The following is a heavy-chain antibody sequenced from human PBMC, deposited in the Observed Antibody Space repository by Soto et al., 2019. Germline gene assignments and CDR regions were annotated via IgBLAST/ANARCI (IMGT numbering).Heavy chain of an antibody. Sequence: ASVKVSCKASGYTFTSYYMHWVRQAPGQGLEWMGIINPSGGSTGYAQKFQGRVTITRDASTSTVYMELSSLRSEDTAVYYCARPKGSYSSGYYYFDYWGQGTLVTVSS. CDR2: INPSGGST. V-gene: IGHV1-46*01. CDR3: ARPKGSYSSGYYYFDY. J-gene: IGHJ4*02. D-gene: IGHD6-19*01. CDR1: GYTFTSYY.